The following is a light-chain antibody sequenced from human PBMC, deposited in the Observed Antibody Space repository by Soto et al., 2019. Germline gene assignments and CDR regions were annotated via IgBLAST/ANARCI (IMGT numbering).Light chain of an antibody. CDR2: AAS. J-gene: IGKJ1*01. V-gene: IGKV1-6*01. CDR3: QQSYDMPWT. CDR1: QVIRND. Sequence: AIQMTQSPSSVSASVGDRVTITCRASQVIRNDLCWYQQKPGKAPKLLIYAASNLQSGVPSRFSGSGSGRDFSLTISSLQPEDFATYYCQQSYDMPWTFGQGTKVDI.